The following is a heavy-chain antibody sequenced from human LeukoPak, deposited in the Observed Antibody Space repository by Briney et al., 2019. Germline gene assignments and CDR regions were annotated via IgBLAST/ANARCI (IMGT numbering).Heavy chain of an antibody. CDR2: IRRKVEGGTV. Sequence: GGSLRLSCAASGFTFSNAWMSWVRQAPGKGLEWLGRIRRKVEGGTVDYAAPVKGRFIISRDDSKNTLFLQLNSLKLEDTAMYYCTHYSSGWYLGQGTLVTVSS. D-gene: IGHD6-19*01. CDR3: THYSSGWY. CDR1: GFTFSNAW. J-gene: IGHJ4*02. V-gene: IGHV3-15*01.